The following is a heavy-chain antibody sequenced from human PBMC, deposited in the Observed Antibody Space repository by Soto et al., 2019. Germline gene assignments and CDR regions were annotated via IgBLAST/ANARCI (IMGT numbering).Heavy chain of an antibody. D-gene: IGHD3-10*02. V-gene: IGHV3-48*02. CDR3: VRDRDLYRDMFHADL. CDR1: GFTISECS. CDR2: ITIRTGNV. Sequence: GGSLRLSCEASGFTISECSMNWVRQAPGKGLEWPAYITIRTGNVLYADSVRGRFTISADNAENSVILQMNSLRDEDSAVYFCVRDRDLYRDMFHADLWGQGTLVTVSS. J-gene: IGHJ4*01.